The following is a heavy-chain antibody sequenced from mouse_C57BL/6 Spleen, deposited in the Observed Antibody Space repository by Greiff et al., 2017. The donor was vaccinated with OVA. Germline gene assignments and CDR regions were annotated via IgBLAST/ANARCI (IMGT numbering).Heavy chain of an antibody. CDR3: ARLGDGSSDY. J-gene: IGHJ2*01. CDR1: GYAFSSSW. CDR2: IYPGDGDT. Sequence: VQLQQSGPELVKPGASVKISCKASGYAFSSSWMNWVKQRPGKGLEWIGRIYPGDGDTNYNGKFKGKATLTADKSSSTAYMQLSSLTSEDSAVYFCARLGDGSSDYWGQGTTLTVSS. D-gene: IGHD1-1*01. V-gene: IGHV1-82*01.